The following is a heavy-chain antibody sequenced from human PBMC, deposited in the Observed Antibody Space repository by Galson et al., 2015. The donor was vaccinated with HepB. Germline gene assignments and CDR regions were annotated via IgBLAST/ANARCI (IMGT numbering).Heavy chain of an antibody. CDR1: GFTFSAYG. J-gene: IGHJ3*02. CDR3: AKELSAALFKYCGGGSCYGTDAFDI. V-gene: IGHV3-30*18. CDR2: ISYDGSNK. Sequence: SLRLSCAASGFTFSAYGMHWVRQAPGKGLEWVAVISYDGSNKYYADSVKGRFTVSRDNSKNTLYLQMNSLRAEDTAVYYCAKELSAALFKYCGGGSCYGTDAFDIWGQGTMVTVSS. D-gene: IGHD2-15*01.